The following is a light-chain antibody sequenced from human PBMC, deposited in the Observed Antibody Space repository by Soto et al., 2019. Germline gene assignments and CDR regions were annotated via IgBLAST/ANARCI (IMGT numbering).Light chain of an antibody. V-gene: IGLV1-44*01. CDR1: SSNIGTNT. J-gene: IGLJ3*02. CDR2: SDN. CDR3: AAWDVSRGV. Sequence: QSVLTQPPSASGTPGQRVTISCSGSSSNIGTNTVIWYQQLPGAAAQLLIYSDNQPPAGVPDRCSNSKSGTSASLAISRLEAEDEADYYCAAWDVSRGVFGGGTKLTVL.